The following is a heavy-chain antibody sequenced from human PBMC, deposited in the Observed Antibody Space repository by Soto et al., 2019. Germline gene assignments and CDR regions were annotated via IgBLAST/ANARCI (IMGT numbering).Heavy chain of an antibody. V-gene: IGHV3-64D*06. CDR3: VKDPSLRYFDWLSGTYFDY. J-gene: IGHJ4*02. CDR2: ISSNGGST. CDR1: GFTFSSYA. Sequence: PWGSLRLSCSASGFTFSSYAMHWVRQAPGKGLEYVSAISSNGGSTYYADSVKGRFTISRDNSKNTLYLQMSSLRAEDTAVYYCVKDPSLRYFDWLSGTYFDYWGQGTLVTVSS. D-gene: IGHD3-9*01.